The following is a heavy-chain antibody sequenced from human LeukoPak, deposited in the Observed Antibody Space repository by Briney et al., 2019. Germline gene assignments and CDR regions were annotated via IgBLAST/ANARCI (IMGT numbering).Heavy chain of an antibody. Sequence: SVKVSCKASGGTFSSYAISWVRQAPGQGLEWVGGIIPIFGTANYAQKFQGRVTITTDESTSTAYMELSSLRSEDTAVYYCARAYCSGGSCRPYYFDYWGQGTLVTVSS. CDR3: ARAYCSGGSCRPYYFDY. D-gene: IGHD2-15*01. J-gene: IGHJ4*02. CDR2: IIPIFGTA. V-gene: IGHV1-69*05. CDR1: GGTFSSYA.